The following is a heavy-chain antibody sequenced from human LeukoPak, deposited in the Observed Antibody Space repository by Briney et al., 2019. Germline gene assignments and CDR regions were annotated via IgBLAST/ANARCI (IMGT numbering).Heavy chain of an antibody. Sequence: ETLSLTCTVSGGSISSYYWSWVRQAPGKGLEWVSTIGGNSINAYFADSVRGRFTISRDSSRNTLYLLMNSLRAEDTAMYYCARVGGVFEPIAYGDFGALNSWGQGTLVTVSS. V-gene: IGHV3-53*01. J-gene: IGHJ4*02. CDR1: GGSISSYY. CDR3: ARVGGVFEPIAYGDFGALNS. CDR2: IGGNSINA. D-gene: IGHD4-17*01.